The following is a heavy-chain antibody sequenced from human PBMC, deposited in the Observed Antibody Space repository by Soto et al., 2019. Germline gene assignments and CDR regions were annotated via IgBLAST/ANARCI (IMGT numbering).Heavy chain of an antibody. CDR2: ISWNSGSI. J-gene: IGHJ4*02. CDR3: AKNSNYGGNSGTFDY. V-gene: IGHV3-9*01. Sequence: EVQLVESGGGLVQPGRSLRLSCAASGFTFNDYAMHWVRKAPGKGLEWVSSISWNSGSIDYADSVKGRFTNSRDNAKNSLYLQMNSLRAEDTALYYCAKNSNYGGNSGTFDYWGQGTLVTVSS. CDR1: GFTFNDYA. D-gene: IGHD4-17*01.